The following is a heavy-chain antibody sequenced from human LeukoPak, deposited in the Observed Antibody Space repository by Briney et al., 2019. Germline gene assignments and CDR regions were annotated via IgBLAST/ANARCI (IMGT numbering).Heavy chain of an antibody. V-gene: IGHV4-34*01. CDR1: GGSFSGYY. CDR2: INHSGST. J-gene: IGHJ5*02. D-gene: IGHD2-21*02. Sequence: SETLSLTCAVYGGSFSGYYWSWIRQPPGKGLEWIGEINHSGSTNYNPSLKSRVTISVDTSKNQFSLKLSSVTAADTAVYYCASRTYCGGDCYPNNWFDPWGQGTLVTVSS. CDR3: ASRTYCGGDCYPNNWFDP.